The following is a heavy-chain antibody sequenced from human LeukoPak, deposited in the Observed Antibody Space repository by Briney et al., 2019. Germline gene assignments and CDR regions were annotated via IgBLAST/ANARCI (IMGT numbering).Heavy chain of an antibody. J-gene: IGHJ4*02. CDR1: GFTFSSYA. CDR2: ISGNGGHDT. Sequence: GGSLRLSCAASGFTFSSYAMTWARQVPGKGLEWVSNISGNGGHDTHYGDFVKGRFTISRDDSKNTLYLQMNRLRVEDTAVYYCGNALGIWGQGALVTVSS. D-gene: IGHD7-27*01. CDR3: GNALGI. V-gene: IGHV3-23*02.